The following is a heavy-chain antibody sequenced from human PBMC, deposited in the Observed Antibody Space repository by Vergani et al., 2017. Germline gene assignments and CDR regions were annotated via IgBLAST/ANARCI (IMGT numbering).Heavy chain of an antibody. Sequence: QVQLQQWGAGLLKPSETLSLTCAVYGGSFSGYYWSWIRQPPGKGLEWIGEINHSGRTNYNPSLKRRVTISVDTSKNQFSLKLSSVTAADTGVYYCARRRSYYCYFIDVWGKGTTVTVSS. CDR2: INHSGRT. CDR3: ARRRSYYCYFIDV. CDR1: GGSFSGYY. V-gene: IGHV4-34*01. J-gene: IGHJ6*03. D-gene: IGHD5-24*01.